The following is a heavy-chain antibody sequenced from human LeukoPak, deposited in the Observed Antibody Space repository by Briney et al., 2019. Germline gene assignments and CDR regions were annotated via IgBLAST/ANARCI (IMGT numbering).Heavy chain of an antibody. D-gene: IGHD1-26*01. CDR1: GFAFSSYA. V-gene: IGHV3-23*01. CDR3: ARGSSSMYSGSYR. CDR2: ITGSGGST. J-gene: IGHJ4*02. Sequence: GGSLRLSCAASGFAFSSYAMSWVRQAPGKGLEWVSSITGSGGSTYYADFVKGRFTISRDNFKNTLYLQMNTLTAEDTAVYYCARGSSSMYSGSYRWGQGTLVTVSS.